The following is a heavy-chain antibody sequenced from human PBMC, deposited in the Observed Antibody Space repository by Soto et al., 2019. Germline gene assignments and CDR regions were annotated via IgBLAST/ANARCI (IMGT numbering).Heavy chain of an antibody. CDR3: AKHTERIAECGWFDP. Sequence: EVQLVESGGGLVQPGGSLRLSCAASGFTFSSYSMNWVRQAPGKGLEWVSYISSSSSTIYYADSVKGRFTISRDNAKNSLYLQMNSLRAEDTAVYYCAKHTERIAECGWFDPWGQGTLVTVSS. D-gene: IGHD6-13*01. CDR1: GFTFSSYS. J-gene: IGHJ5*02. CDR2: ISSSSSTI. V-gene: IGHV3-48*01.